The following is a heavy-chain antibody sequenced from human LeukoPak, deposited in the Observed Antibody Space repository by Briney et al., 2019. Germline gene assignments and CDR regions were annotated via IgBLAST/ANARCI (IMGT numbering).Heavy chain of an antibody. CDR1: GVSISSYY. J-gene: IGHJ2*01. V-gene: IGHV4-59*01. D-gene: IGHD2-21*02. CDR2: IYYSGRT. Sequence: SETLSLTCTVSGVSISSYYWSWIRQPPRKGLEWIEYIYYSGRTNYNPSLKRRVTIPVETPKNHLSLQLRSVTAADTALSYCPRPRVVVPASYWSFDLWGRRTLVT. CDR3: PRPRVVVPASYWSFDL.